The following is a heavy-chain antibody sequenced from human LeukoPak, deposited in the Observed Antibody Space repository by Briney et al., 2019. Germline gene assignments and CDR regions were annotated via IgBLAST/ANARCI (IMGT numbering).Heavy chain of an antibody. CDR3: AKDRGRTWVQVAN. CDR1: GFTFSSDA. D-gene: IGHD2-15*01. Sequence: SGGSLRLSCAASGFTFSSDAMGWVRQAPGKGLEWVSGISGSGGSTYYADSVKGRFTISRDNSKNTLYLQMNSLRVEDTAVYYCAKDRGRTWVQVANWGQGTLVTVSS. CDR2: ISGSGGST. J-gene: IGHJ4*02. V-gene: IGHV3-23*01.